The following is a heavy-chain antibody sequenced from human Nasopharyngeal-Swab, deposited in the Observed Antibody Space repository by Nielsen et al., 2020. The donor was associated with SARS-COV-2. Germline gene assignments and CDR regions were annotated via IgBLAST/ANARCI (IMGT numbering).Heavy chain of an antibody. CDR2: ISSNGGST. J-gene: IGHJ4*02. CDR3: VKPYSGSYYGYFDY. CDR1: GFTFSSYA. Sequence: GESLKISCSASGFTFSSYAMHWVRQAPGKGLEYVSAISSNGGSTYYADSVKGRFTISRDNSKNTLYLQMSSLRAEDTAVYYCVKPYSGSYYGYFDYWGQGTLVTVSS. D-gene: IGHD1-26*01. V-gene: IGHV3-64D*06.